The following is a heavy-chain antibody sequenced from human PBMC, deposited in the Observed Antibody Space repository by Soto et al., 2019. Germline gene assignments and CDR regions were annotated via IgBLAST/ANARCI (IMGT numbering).Heavy chain of an antibody. CDR1: GGTFSSYT. Sequence: QVQLVQSGAEVKKPGSSVKVSCKASGGTFSSYTISWVRQAPGQGLEWMGRIIPILGIANYAQKFQGRVTITADKGTSTGYMELSSLRSEDTAVYYCAGEAFGQNYYYGMDVWGQGTKVTVSS. CDR2: IIPILGIA. V-gene: IGHV1-69*08. CDR3: AGEAFGQNYYYGMDV. J-gene: IGHJ6*02. D-gene: IGHD3-16*01.